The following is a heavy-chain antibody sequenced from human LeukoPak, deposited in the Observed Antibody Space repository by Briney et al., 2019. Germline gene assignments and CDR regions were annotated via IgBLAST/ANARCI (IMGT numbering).Heavy chain of an antibody. J-gene: IGHJ4*02. D-gene: IGHD3-22*01. CDR3: ARGGYYDWTFDY. CDR1: GEPFSGYY. Sequence: SETLSLTCAVSGEPFSGYYWGWIRQPPGKGLEWIGSIYYSGSTYYNPSLKSRVTISVDTSKNQFSLKLSSVTAADTAVYYCARGGYYDWTFDYWGQGTLVTVSS. V-gene: IGHV4-39*01. CDR2: IYYSGST.